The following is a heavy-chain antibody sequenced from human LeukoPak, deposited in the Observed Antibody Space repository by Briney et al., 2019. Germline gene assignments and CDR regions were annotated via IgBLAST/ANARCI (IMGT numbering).Heavy chain of an antibody. J-gene: IGHJ3*02. CDR1: GFIFSSYA. CDR2: ISGSGGST. CDR3: ARDFPYSSGWYVAFDI. Sequence: GGSLRLSCAASGFIFSSYAMSWVRQAPGKGLEWGSAISGSGGSTYYADSVKGRFTISRDNSKNTLYLQMNSLRAEDTAVYYCARDFPYSSGWYVAFDIWGQGTMVTVSS. D-gene: IGHD6-19*01. V-gene: IGHV3-23*01.